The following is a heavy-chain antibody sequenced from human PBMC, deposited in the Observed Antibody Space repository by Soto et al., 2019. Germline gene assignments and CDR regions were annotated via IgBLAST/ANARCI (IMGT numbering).Heavy chain of an antibody. CDR3: ARSLAVAEPAYYYYGMDV. CDR2: IIPIFGTA. Sequence: QVQLVQSGAEVKKPGSSVKVSCKASGGTFSSYAISWVRQAPGQGLEWMGGIIPIFGTANYAQKFQGRVTITADESTSTAYMELRSLRSEDTAMYYCARSLAVAEPAYYYYGMDVWGQGTTVTVSS. CDR1: GGTFSSYA. D-gene: IGHD6-19*01. V-gene: IGHV1-69*01. J-gene: IGHJ6*02.